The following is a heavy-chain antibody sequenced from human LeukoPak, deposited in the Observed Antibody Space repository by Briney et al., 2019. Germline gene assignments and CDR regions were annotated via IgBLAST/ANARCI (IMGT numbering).Heavy chain of an antibody. V-gene: IGHV3-21*01. Sequence: GGSLRLSCAAPGFTFSSYSMNWVRQATGKGLEWDSSISSSSSYIYYADSVKGRFTISRDNAKNSLYLQMNSLRAEDTAVYYCARGNDILTGYLDYWGQGTLVTVSS. D-gene: IGHD3-9*01. CDR2: ISSSSSYI. CDR3: ARGNDILTGYLDY. CDR1: GFTFSSYS. J-gene: IGHJ4*02.